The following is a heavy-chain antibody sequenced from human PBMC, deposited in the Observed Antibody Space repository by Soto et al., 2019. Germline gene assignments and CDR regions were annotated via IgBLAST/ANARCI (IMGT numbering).Heavy chain of an antibody. CDR3: ARVAYTSGFNFCDY. V-gene: IGHV4-59*01. CDR1: GGSISSYY. D-gene: IGHD6-19*01. J-gene: IGHJ4*02. CDR2: IDYSGSA. Sequence: SETLSLTCTVSGGSISSYYWSWIRQPPGKGLEWIGYIDYSGSANYNPSLKSRVTMSADTSKNQFSLRLSSVTAADTAVYYCARVAYTSGFNFCDYWGPGTLVTVSS.